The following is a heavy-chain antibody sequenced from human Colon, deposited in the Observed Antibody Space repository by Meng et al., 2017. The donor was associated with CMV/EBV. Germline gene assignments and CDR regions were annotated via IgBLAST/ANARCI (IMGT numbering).Heavy chain of an antibody. CDR2: IRNDGTKT. CDR3: AKDLAVPAADYYYYYGMDV. CDR1: GFTFSYYG. J-gene: IGHJ6*02. Sequence: GESLKISCAASGFTFSYYGMQWVRQAPGKGLEWVAFIRNDGTKTYYADSVKGRFNISRDNSKNTLYLQMNSLRAEDTAVYYCAKDLAVPAADYYYYYGMDVWGQGTTVTVSS. D-gene: IGHD2-2*01. V-gene: IGHV3-30*02.